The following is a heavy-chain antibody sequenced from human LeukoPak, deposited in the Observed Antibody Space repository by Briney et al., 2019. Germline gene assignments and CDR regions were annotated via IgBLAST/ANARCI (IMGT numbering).Heavy chain of an antibody. V-gene: IGHV3-23*01. CDR1: GFTFSSYW. J-gene: IGHJ4*02. CDR3: ANIQGDTAMVTDY. Sequence: GGSLRLSCAVSGFTFSSYWMSWVRQAPGKGLEWVSAISGSGGSTYYADSVKGRFTISRDNSKNTLYLQMNSLRAEDTAVYYCANIQGDTAMVTDYWGQGTLVTVSS. D-gene: IGHD5-18*01. CDR2: ISGSGGST.